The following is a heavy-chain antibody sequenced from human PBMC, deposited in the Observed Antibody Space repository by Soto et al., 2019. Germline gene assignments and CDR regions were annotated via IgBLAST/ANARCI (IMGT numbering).Heavy chain of an antibody. D-gene: IGHD4-4*01. CDR2: IYYSGRT. Sequence: QLQLQESGPGLVKASETLSLTCTVSGGSISSSSYQWGWIRQPPGKGREWIGSIYYSGRTYYNPSLKIRVLISVETSKNQFSLNLSSVTAVDTAVFYCARQGGVYSSYAVVVWGKGTTVTVFS. J-gene: IGHJ6*04. V-gene: IGHV4-39*01. CDR1: GGSISSSSYQ. CDR3: ARQGGVYSSYAVVV.